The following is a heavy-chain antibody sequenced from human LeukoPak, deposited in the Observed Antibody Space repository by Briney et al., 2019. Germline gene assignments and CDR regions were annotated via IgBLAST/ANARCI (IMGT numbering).Heavy chain of an antibody. Sequence: PGGSLRLSCAASGFTFSDYYMSWIRQAPGKGLEWVSYITNSGSAIYYAESVKGRFTISRDNAKNSLYLQMNGLGADDTAVYHCARARDGYNLLDAFDIWGQGTMVTVSS. CDR1: GFTFSDYY. D-gene: IGHD5-24*01. V-gene: IGHV3-11*01. CDR2: ITNSGSAI. J-gene: IGHJ3*02. CDR3: ARARDGYNLLDAFDI.